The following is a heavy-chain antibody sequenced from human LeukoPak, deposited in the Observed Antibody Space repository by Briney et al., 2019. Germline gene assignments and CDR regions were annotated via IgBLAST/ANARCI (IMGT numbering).Heavy chain of an antibody. CDR3: ARDRGGNYVY. Sequence: SETLSLTCTVSGGSISSYYWSWIPQPPGKGLEWIGYIYYSASTNYTPSLKSRVTISVDTATHQFSLKMTSVTAADTAVYYCARDRGGNYVYWGQGSLVTVSS. CDR1: GGSISSYY. D-gene: IGHD4-23*01. J-gene: IGHJ4*02. CDR2: IYYSAST. V-gene: IGHV4-59*01.